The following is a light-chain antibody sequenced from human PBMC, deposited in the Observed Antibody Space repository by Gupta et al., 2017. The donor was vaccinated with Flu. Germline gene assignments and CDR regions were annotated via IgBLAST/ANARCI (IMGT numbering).Light chain of an antibody. CDR3: QQYNNYSPT. J-gene: IGKJ3*01. CDR1: QSINNW. CDR2: KAS. Sequence: GDRVTTTCRASQSINNWLTWYQQKPGKAPKVLIYKASTLESGVPSRFSGSGSGTEFTLTISSLQPDDFATYYCQQYNNYSPTFGPGTKVEIK. V-gene: IGKV1-5*03.